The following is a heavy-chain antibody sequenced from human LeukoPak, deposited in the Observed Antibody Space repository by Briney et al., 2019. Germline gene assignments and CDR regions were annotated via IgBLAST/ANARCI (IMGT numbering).Heavy chain of an antibody. J-gene: IGHJ5*02. Sequence: SETLSLTCTVSGGSISSYYWSWIRQPPGKGLEWIGYIYYSGSTNYNPSLKSRVTISVDTSKSQFSLKLSSVTAADTAVHYCARVRDGYNLVKLFDPWGQGTLVTVSS. D-gene: IGHD5-24*01. CDR2: IYYSGST. V-gene: IGHV4-59*01. CDR3: ARVRDGYNLVKLFDP. CDR1: GGSISSYY.